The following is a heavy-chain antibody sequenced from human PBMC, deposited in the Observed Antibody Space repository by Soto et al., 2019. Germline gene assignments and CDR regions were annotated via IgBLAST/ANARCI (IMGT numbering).Heavy chain of an antibody. J-gene: IGHJ5*02. CDR2: INAANGDT. V-gene: IGHV1-3*01. CDR3: VRRHVSATGIDWFDP. CDR1: GYTLTSYG. D-gene: IGHD6-13*01. Sequence: ASVKVSCKASGYTLTSYGIHWVRQAPGQRLEWMGWINAANGDTKYSPKFQGRVTITRDTSASTAYVELSSLRSEDTAVYYCVRRHVSATGIDWFDPWGQGTLVTVSS.